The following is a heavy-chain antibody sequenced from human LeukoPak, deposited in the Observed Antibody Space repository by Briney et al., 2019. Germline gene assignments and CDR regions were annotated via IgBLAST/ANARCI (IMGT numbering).Heavy chain of an antibody. CDR1: GGSISSYY. D-gene: IGHD3-10*01. CDR2: IYTSGST. Sequence: SETLSLTCTVSGGSISSYYWSWIRQPAGKGLEWIGRIYTSGSTNYNPSLKSRVTMSVDTSKNQFSLKPSSVTAADTAVYYCAREYGSGSYRYFDYWGQGILVTVSS. J-gene: IGHJ4*02. CDR3: AREYGSGSYRYFDY. V-gene: IGHV4-4*07.